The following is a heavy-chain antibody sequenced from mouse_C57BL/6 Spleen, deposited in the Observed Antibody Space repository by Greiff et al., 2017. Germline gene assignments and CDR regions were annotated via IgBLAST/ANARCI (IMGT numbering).Heavy chain of an antibody. CDR2: IYPGSGST. J-gene: IGHJ4*01. D-gene: IGHD2-12*01. Sequence: VQLQQSGAELVKPGASVKMSCKASGYTFTSYWITWVKQKPGRGLEWIGDIYPGSGSTNYNEKFKCKATLTVDTSSSTAYMQLSMLTSEDSAVYYCARKGYYKGYMDYWGQGTSVTVSS. V-gene: IGHV1-55*01. CDR3: ARKGYYKGYMDY. CDR1: GYTFTSYW.